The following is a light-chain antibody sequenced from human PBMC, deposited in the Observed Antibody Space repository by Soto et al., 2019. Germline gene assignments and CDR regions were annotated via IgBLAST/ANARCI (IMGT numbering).Light chain of an antibody. CDR1: QSVSSSY. CDR2: GAS. V-gene: IGKV3-20*01. J-gene: IGKJ5*01. CDR3: QHFGGTTFT. Sequence: EIVLTQSPGTLSLSPGERATLSCRASQSVSSSYIAWYQQRPGQTHSLLIYGASTRATGIQDRFSGSGSGTHFTLTIRRLEPGDFAVYYCQHFGGTTFTVGQGTRLEIK.